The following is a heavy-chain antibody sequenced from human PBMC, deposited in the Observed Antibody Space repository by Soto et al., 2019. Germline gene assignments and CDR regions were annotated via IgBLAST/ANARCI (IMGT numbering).Heavy chain of an antibody. CDR1: GYTFTSYY. V-gene: IGHV1-46*01. D-gene: IGHD3-3*01. Sequence: ASVKVSCKASGYTFTSYYMHWVRQAPGQGLEWMGIINPSGGSTSYAQKFQGRVTMTRDTSTSTVYMELSSLRSEDTAVYYCARDGITIFGVALPARDYYYYGMDVWGQGTTVTVSS. CDR3: ARDGITIFGVALPARDYYYYGMDV. CDR2: INPSGGST. J-gene: IGHJ6*02.